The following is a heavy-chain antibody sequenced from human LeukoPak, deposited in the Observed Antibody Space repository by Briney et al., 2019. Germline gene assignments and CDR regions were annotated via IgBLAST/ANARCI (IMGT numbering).Heavy chain of an antibody. Sequence: SETLSLTCTVSGGSISSSSYYWGWIRQPPGKGLEWIGSIYYSGSTYYNPSLKSRVTISVDTSKNQFSLKLSSVTAADTAVYYCARQAGDFDYWGQGTLVTVSS. V-gene: IGHV4-39*01. D-gene: IGHD6-19*01. J-gene: IGHJ4*02. CDR1: GGSISSSSYY. CDR2: IYYSGST. CDR3: ARQAGDFDY.